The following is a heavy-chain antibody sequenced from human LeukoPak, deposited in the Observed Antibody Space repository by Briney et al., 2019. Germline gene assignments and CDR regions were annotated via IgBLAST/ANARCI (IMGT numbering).Heavy chain of an antibody. CDR3: AKAGYYYGSGGYFKFDY. J-gene: IGHJ4*02. CDR2: ISWNSGSI. V-gene: IGHV3-9*01. Sequence: GRSLRLSCAASGFTFDDYAMHWVRQAPGKGLEWVSGISWNSGSIGYADSVKGRFTISRDNAKNSLYLQMNSLRAEDTALYYCAKAGYYYGSGGYFKFDYWGQGTLVTVSS. CDR1: GFTFDDYA. D-gene: IGHD3-10*01.